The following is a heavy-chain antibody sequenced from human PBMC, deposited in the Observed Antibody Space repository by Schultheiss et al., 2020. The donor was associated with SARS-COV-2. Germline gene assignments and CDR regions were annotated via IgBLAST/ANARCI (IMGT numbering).Heavy chain of an antibody. Sequence: ASVKVSCKASGYTFTSYGISWVRQAPGQGLEWMGIINPSGGSTSYAQKFQGRVTMTRDTSTSTVYMELSSLRAEDTAVYYCARGRSYDSSGYYSAAIDYWGQGTLVTVSS. D-gene: IGHD3-22*01. CDR2: INPSGGST. J-gene: IGHJ4*02. V-gene: IGHV1-46*01. CDR3: ARGRSYDSSGYYSAAIDY. CDR1: GYTFTSYG.